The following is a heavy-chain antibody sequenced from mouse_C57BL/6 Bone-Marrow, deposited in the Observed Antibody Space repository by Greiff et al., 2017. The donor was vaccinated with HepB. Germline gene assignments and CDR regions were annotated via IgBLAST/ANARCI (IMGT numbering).Heavy chain of an antibody. Sequence: QVQLQQPGAELVKPGASVKLSCKASGYTFTSYWMHWVKQRPGRGLGWIGRIDPNSGGTKYNEKFKSKATLTVDTSSSTAYMQLSSLTSEDSAVYYCANGGLRLLDYWGQGTTLTVSS. D-gene: IGHD3-2*02. CDR2: IDPNSGGT. V-gene: IGHV1-62-3*01. CDR1: GYTFTSYW. CDR3: ANGGLRLLDY. J-gene: IGHJ2*01.